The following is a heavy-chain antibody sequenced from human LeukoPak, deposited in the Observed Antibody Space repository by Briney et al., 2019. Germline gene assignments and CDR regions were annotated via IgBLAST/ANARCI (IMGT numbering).Heavy chain of an antibody. V-gene: IGHV4-34*01. D-gene: IGHD5-24*01. J-gene: IGHJ5*02. CDR3: ARARDDYINNWFDP. Sequence: PSETLSLTCAVYGGSFSGYYWSWIRQPPGKGLEWIGEINHSGSTNYNPSLKSRVTISVDTSKNQFSLKLSSVTAADTAVYYCARARDDYINNWFDPWGQGTLVTVSS. CDR1: GGSFSGYY. CDR2: INHSGST.